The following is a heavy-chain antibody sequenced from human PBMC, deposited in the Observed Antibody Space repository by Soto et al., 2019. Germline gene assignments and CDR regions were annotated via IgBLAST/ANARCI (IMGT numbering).Heavy chain of an antibody. CDR2: IYYSGST. CDR1: GDSISSYY. CDR3: ARDVGSSGYYYYGMDV. J-gene: IGHJ6*02. Sequence: SETLSLTCTVSGDSISSYYLSWILEPPGQGLEWIGYIYYSGSTNYNPSLKSRVTISVATSKNQFSLKLSSVTAADTAVYYCARDVGSSGYYYYGMDVWGQGTTVTVSS. V-gene: IGHV4-59*01. D-gene: IGHD6-19*01.